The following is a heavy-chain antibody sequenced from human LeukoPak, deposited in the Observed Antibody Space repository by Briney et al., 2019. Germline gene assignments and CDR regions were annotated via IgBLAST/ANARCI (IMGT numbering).Heavy chain of an antibody. CDR3: ARDLGYCSGGSCYPDAFDI. CDR1: GYTFTGYY. V-gene: IGHV1-2*02. D-gene: IGHD2-15*01. J-gene: IGHJ3*02. Sequence: ASVTVSCKASGYTFTGYYMHWVRQAPGQGLEWMGWINPNSGGTNYAQKFQGRVTMTRDTSISTAYMELSRLRSDDTAVYYFARDLGYCSGGSCYPDAFDIWGQGTMVTVSS. CDR2: INPNSGGT.